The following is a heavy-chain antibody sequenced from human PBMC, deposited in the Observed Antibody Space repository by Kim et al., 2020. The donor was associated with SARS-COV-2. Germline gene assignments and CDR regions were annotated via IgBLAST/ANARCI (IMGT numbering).Heavy chain of an antibody. J-gene: IGHJ6*03. Sequence: SETLSLTCAVYGGSFSGYYWSWIRQPPGKGLEWIGEINHSGSTNYNPSLKSRVTISVDTSKNQFSLKLSSVTAAGTAVYYCARGSGGELIPLIYYYYYMDVWGKGTTVTVSS. CDR3: ARGSGGELIPLIYYYYYMDV. CDR1: GGSFSGYY. CDR2: INHSGST. V-gene: IGHV4-34*01. D-gene: IGHD3-10*01.